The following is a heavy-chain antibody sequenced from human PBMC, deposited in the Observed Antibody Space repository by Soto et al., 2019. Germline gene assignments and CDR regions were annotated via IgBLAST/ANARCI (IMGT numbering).Heavy chain of an antibody. J-gene: IGHJ5*02. CDR2: ISAYNGNT. Sequence: ASVKVSCKASGYTFTSYGISWVRQAPGQWLEWMGWISAYNGNTNYAQKLQGRVTMTTDTSTSTAYMELRSLRSDDTAVYYCAITSSRSGWYIWGFAPWGQGNLVTVSS. V-gene: IGHV1-18*01. D-gene: IGHD6-13*01. CDR3: AITSSRSGWYIWGFAP. CDR1: GYTFTSYG.